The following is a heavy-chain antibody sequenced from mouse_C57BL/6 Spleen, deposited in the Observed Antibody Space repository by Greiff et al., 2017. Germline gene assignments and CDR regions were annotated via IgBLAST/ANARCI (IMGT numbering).Heavy chain of an antibody. V-gene: IGHV8-8*01. CDR2: IWWDDDK. D-gene: IGHD1-1*01. Sequence: QVTLKECGPGILQPSQTLSLTCSFSGFSLSTFGMGVGWIRQPSGKGLEWLAHIWWDDDKYYNPALKSRLTISKDTSKHQVFLKIANVDTADTATYYCARIARYYGSSCGYFDVWGTGTTVTVSS. CDR1: GFSLSTFGMG. J-gene: IGHJ1*03. CDR3: ARIARYYGSSCGYFDV.